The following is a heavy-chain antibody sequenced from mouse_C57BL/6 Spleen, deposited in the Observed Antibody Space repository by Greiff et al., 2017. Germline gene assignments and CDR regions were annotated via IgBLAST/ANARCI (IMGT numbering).Heavy chain of an antibody. D-gene: IGHD2-3*01. CDR2: INPNYGTT. V-gene: IGHV1-39*01. J-gene: IGHJ3*01. CDR3: ALYDGYTWFAY. CDR1: GYSFTDYN. Sequence: EVQLQESGPELVKPGASVKISCKASGYSFTDYNMNWVKQSHGKSLEWIGVINPNYGTTSDNQKFKGKATLTVDQSSSTAYMQLNSLTSEDSAVYYCALYDGYTWFAYWGQGTLVTVSA.